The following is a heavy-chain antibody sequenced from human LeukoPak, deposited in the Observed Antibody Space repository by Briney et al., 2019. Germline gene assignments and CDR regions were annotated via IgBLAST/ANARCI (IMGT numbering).Heavy chain of an antibody. CDR2: MSGGGGST. V-gene: IGHV3-23*01. Sequence: GGSLRLSCAASGFTFSSYAMIWVRQAPGKGLEWVSGMSGGGGSTYYADSVKGRFTVSRDNSNNTVYLQMNSLRAEDTALYYCAKNPLRAAPGFFDYWGRGTLVTVSS. J-gene: IGHJ4*02. D-gene: IGHD6-13*01. CDR3: AKNPLRAAPGFFDY. CDR1: GFTFSSYA.